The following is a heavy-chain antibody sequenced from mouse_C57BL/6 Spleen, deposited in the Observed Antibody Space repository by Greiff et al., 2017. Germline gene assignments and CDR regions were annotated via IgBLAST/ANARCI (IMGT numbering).Heavy chain of an antibody. CDR1: GFTFSSYG. CDR3: ARGIYYDYDESYFDY. J-gene: IGHJ2*01. D-gene: IGHD2-4*01. CDR2: ISSGGSYT. Sequence: EVKLVESGGDLVKPGGSLKLSCAASGFTFSSYGMSWVRQTPDKRLEWVATISSGGSYTYYPDSVKGRFTISRDNAKNTLYLQMSSLKSEDTAMYYCARGIYYDYDESYFDYWGQGTTLTVSS. V-gene: IGHV5-6*01.